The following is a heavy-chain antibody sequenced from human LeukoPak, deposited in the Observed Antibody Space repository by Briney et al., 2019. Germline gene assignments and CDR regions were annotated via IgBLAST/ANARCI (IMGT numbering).Heavy chain of an antibody. Sequence: SETLSLTCTVSGGSISSYYWSWIRQPAGKGLEWIGYIYYSGSTNYNPSLKSRVTISVDTSKNQFSLKLSSVTAADTAVYYCARFIVVALGNYLDYWGQGTLVTVSS. D-gene: IGHD2-15*01. CDR2: IYYSGST. CDR3: ARFIVVALGNYLDY. J-gene: IGHJ4*02. CDR1: GGSISSYY. V-gene: IGHV4-59*01.